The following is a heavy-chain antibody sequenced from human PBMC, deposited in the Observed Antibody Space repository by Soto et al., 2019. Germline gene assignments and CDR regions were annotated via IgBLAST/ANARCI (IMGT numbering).Heavy chain of an antibody. J-gene: IGHJ4*02. Sequence: PSETLSLTCMVSGGSISSGGYYWSWIRQHSGKGLEWIGYIYYSGSTYYNPSLKSRVTISVDTSKNQFSLKLSSVTAADTAVYYCARDRGYSGYDSPIDYWGQGTLVTVSS. D-gene: IGHD5-12*01. V-gene: IGHV4-31*03. CDR2: IYYSGST. CDR3: ARDRGYSGYDSPIDY. CDR1: GGSISSGGYY.